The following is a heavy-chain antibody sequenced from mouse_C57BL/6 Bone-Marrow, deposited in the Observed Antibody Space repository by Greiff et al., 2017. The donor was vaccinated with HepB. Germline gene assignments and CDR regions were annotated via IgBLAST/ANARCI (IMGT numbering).Heavy chain of an antibody. V-gene: IGHV5-16*01. D-gene: IGHD2-1*01. J-gene: IGHJ1*03. Sequence: EVMLVESEGGLVQPGSSMKLSCTASGFTFSDYYMAWVRQVPEKGLEWVANINYDGSSTYYLDSLKSRFIISRDNAKNILYLQMSSLKSEDTATYYCAIYYGNYWYFDVWGTGTTVTVSS. CDR2: INYDGSST. CDR1: GFTFSDYY. CDR3: AIYYGNYWYFDV.